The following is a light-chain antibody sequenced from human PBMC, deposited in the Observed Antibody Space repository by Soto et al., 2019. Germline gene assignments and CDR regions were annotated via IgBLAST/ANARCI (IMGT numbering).Light chain of an antibody. CDR1: QSVSSN. V-gene: IGKV3-15*01. CDR2: GAS. J-gene: IGKJ3*01. Sequence: EIVMTQSPATLSLSPGERATLSCRASQSVSSNLAWYQHKPGQPPRLLIYGASTRATSVPARFSGSGSGTEFTLTISSLQSEDFAVYYCQQSNIWAFTFGPGTKVDIK. CDR3: QQSNIWAFT.